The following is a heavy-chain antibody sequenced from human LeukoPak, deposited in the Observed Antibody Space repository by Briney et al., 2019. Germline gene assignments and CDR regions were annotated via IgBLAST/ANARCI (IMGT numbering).Heavy chain of an antibody. CDR1: GLTLSNYW. CDR2: IKQDGSEK. Sequence: GGSLRLSCVASGLTLSNYWMSWVRQAPGKGLEWVANIKQDGSEKYYVDSVKGRFTVSRDNAKNSLYLQMNSLRAEDTAVYYCARLSRGNCFDPWGQGTLVTVSS. D-gene: IGHD3-16*01. J-gene: IGHJ5*02. V-gene: IGHV3-7*01. CDR3: ARLSRGNCFDP.